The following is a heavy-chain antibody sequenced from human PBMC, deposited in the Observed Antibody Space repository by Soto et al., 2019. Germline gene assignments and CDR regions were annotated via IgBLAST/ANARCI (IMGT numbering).Heavy chain of an antibody. D-gene: IGHD3-16*01. CDR2: IKSSVDGGTT. Sequence: EVQLVESGGGLVKPGESLRLSCAASGFTFSNAWMTWVRQAPGKGLEWVGHIKSSVDGGTTEYGAPVKGRFTISRDDSKDTLYLQMNSLKTEDTAVYYCTTDTLDYDSIWGSHRDFDYWGQGTLVTVST. CDR3: TTDTLDYDSIWGSHRDFDY. CDR1: GFTFSNAW. V-gene: IGHV3-15*01. J-gene: IGHJ4*02.